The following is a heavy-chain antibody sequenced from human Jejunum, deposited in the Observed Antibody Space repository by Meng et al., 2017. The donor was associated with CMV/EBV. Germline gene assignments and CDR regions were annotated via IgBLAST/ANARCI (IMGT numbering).Heavy chain of an antibody. CDR3: AKGWDRSRGFSYEGFDY. V-gene: IGHV3-23*01. D-gene: IGHD3-22*01. J-gene: IGHJ4*02. CDR1: GFTFSSYA. Sequence: EVRLLESGGDLVPPGGSLRLSCVGSGFTFSSYALSWVRQAPGKGLEWVSTVSGSSITTYYADSVKGRFTISRDNSKNTVYLQMNSLRAEDTAVYYCAKGWDRSRGFSYEGFDYWGQGTLVTVSS. CDR2: VSGSSITT.